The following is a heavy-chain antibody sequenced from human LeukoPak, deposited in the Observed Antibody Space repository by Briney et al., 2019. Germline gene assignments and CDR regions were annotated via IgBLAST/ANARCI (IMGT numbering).Heavy chain of an antibody. V-gene: IGHV4-4*07. D-gene: IGHD1-1*01. CDR3: ARDSPPTLQKNYYYYGMDV. J-gene: IGHJ6*02. CDR1: GGSISSYY. CDR2: IYTSGST. Sequence: PSEALSLTCTVSGGSISSYYWSWIRQPAGKGLEWIGRIYTSGSTNYNPSLKSRVTMSVDTSKNQFSLKLSSVTAADTAVYYCARDSPPTLQKNYYYYGMDVWGQGTTVTVSS.